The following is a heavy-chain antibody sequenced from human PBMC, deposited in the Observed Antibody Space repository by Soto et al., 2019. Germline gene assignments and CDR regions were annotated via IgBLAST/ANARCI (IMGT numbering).Heavy chain of an antibody. CDR3: AREGYDFRSGYLHYFDY. D-gene: IGHD3-3*01. CDR2: INAGNGNT. Sequence: GASVKVSCKASGYTFTSYAMHWVRQAPGQRLEWMGWINAGNGNTKYSQKFQGRVTITRDTSASTAYMELSSLRSEDTAVYYCAREGYDFRSGYLHYFDYWGQGTLVTVSS. CDR1: GYTFTSYA. J-gene: IGHJ4*02. V-gene: IGHV1-3*01.